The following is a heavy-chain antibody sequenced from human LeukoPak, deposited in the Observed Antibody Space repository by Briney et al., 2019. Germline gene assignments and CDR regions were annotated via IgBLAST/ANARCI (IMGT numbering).Heavy chain of an antibody. CDR1: GGSIRSGGYY. V-gene: IGHV4-31*03. Sequence: SETLSLTCTVSGGSIRSGGYYWSWIRQHPGKGLEWIGYIYYSGSTYYNPSLKSRVTISVDTSKNQFSLKLSSVTAADTAVYYCARFTLRFDYDYWGRGTLVTVSS. D-gene: IGHD3-3*01. CDR2: IYYSGST. CDR3: ARFTLRFDYDY. J-gene: IGHJ4*02.